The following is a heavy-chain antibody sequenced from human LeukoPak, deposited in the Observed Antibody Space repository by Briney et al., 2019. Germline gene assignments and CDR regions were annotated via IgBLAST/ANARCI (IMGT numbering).Heavy chain of an antibody. CDR3: ARDLRAVAGPSYNWFDP. D-gene: IGHD6-19*01. V-gene: IGHV3-66*01. CDR2: IYSGGST. CDR1: GFTVSSNY. J-gene: IGHJ5*02. Sequence: GGSLGLSCAASGFTVSSNYMSWVRQAPGKGLEWVSVIYSGGSTYYADSVKGRFTISRDNSKNTLYLQMNSLRAEDTAVYYCARDLRAVAGPSYNWFDPWGQGTLVTVSS.